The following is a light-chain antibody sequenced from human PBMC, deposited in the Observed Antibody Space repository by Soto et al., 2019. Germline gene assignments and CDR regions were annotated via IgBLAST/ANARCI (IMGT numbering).Light chain of an antibody. J-gene: IGKJ2*01. CDR2: RAS. Sequence: EVVLTQSPGTLSLSPGERATLSCRASQTVDSTYLAWYQQKPGQAPRLLIYRASSRAAGVPDRFSGSGSGTDFTITISKLDPEDFAVYYWQQYDTSPPLYTFGQGTKLEIK. V-gene: IGKV3-20*01. CDR3: QQYDTSPPLYT. CDR1: QTVDSTY.